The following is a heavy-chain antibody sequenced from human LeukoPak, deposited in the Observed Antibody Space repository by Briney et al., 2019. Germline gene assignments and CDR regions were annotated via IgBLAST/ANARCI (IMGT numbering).Heavy chain of an antibody. CDR1: GYTFTGYY. Sequence: SVKVSCKASGYTFTGYYMHWVRQAPGQGLEWMGGIIPIFGTANYAQKFQGRVTITADESTSTAYMELSSLRSEDTAVYYCARGRLPNTGIAAAGTGGSTPYYFDYWGQGTLVTVSS. D-gene: IGHD6-13*01. CDR2: IIPIFGTA. J-gene: IGHJ4*02. V-gene: IGHV1-69*13. CDR3: ARGRLPNTGIAAAGTGGSTPYYFDY.